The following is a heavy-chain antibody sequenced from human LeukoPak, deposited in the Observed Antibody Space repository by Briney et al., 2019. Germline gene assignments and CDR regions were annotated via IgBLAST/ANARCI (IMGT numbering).Heavy chain of an antibody. D-gene: IGHD3-10*01. CDR1: GFTFSSYA. CDR3: AKDGYYGSGSYFPDAFDI. J-gene: IGHJ3*02. CDR2: ISGSGGST. V-gene: IGHV3-23*01. Sequence: GGSLRLSCAASGFTFSSYAMSWVRQAPGKGLEWVSAISGSGGSTYYADSVKGRFTISRDNSKNTLYLQMNSLRAEDTAVYYCAKDGYYGSGSYFPDAFDIWGQGTMVTVSS.